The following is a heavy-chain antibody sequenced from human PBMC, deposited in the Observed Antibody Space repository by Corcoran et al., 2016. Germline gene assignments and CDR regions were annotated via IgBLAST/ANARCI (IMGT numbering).Heavy chain of an antibody. J-gene: IGHJ5*02. CDR1: AYIFTGYY. CDR3: AGGIMTGSTGWFDP. CDR2: INPNSGGT. D-gene: IGHD1-7*01. Sequence: QVQLVQSGAEVKKPGASLKVSCEASAYIFTGYYMHWVRQAPGQGLEWMGWINPNSGGTNYAQKFQGRVNMTRDTSISTTYMELSRVRSDDTARYYCAGGIMTGSTGWFDPWGQGTLVTVTS. V-gene: IGHV1-2*02.